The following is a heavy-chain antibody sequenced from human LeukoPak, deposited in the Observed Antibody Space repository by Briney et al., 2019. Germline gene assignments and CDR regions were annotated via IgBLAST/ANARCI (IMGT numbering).Heavy chain of an antibody. CDR1: GFTFNTYS. V-gene: IGHV3-21*01. CDR3: ARGTVAGTPDFDF. Sequence: KPGGSLRLSCAASGFTFNTYSMKWVRQAPGKGLEWVSSISGSSSYIYYADSLKGRFTISRDNAKNSLYLQMNSLRAEDTAVYYCARGTVAGTPDFDFWGQGTLVTVSS. J-gene: IGHJ4*02. CDR2: ISGSSSYI. D-gene: IGHD6-19*01.